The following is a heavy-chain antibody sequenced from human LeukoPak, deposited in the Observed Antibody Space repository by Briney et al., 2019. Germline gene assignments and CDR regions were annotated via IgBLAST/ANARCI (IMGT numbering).Heavy chain of an antibody. V-gene: IGHV5-51*01. Sequence: GESLRISSKGSGYSFTTYWIGWVRQMPGKGLEWVAIIYPGDSDTRYSPSFQGQVTISADKSIGTAYLQWSSLKASDTAMYYCARGRFPNWFDPWGQGTLVTVSS. J-gene: IGHJ5*02. CDR1: GYSFTTYW. CDR3: ARGRFPNWFDP. CDR2: IYPGDSDT. D-gene: IGHD3-3*01.